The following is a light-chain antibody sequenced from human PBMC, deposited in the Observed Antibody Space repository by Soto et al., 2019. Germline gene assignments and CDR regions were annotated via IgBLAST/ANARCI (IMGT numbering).Light chain of an antibody. CDR3: SSYTSSSTPYV. Sequence: QSALTQPASVSGSPGQSLTISTTGTSSDVGGYNYVSWYQQHPVKAPKLMIYDVTNRPSGVSDRFSGSKSGNTASLTISGLQAEDEADYYCSSYTSSSTPYVFGTGTKVTVL. V-gene: IGLV2-14*01. CDR2: DVT. J-gene: IGLJ1*01. CDR1: SSDVGGYNY.